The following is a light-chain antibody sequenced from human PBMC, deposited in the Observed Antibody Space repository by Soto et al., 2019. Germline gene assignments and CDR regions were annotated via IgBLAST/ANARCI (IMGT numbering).Light chain of an antibody. CDR1: SGHSSYA. Sequence: QSVLTQSPSASASLGASVKLTCTLSSGHSSYAIAWHQLQAEKGPRYLMKVNSDGSHDKGDGIPDRFSGSSSGSERYLTISSLRSEDEADYYCQTWATDIDWVFGGGTKVTVL. V-gene: IGLV4-69*01. J-gene: IGLJ3*02. CDR3: QTWATDIDWV. CDR2: VNSDGSH.